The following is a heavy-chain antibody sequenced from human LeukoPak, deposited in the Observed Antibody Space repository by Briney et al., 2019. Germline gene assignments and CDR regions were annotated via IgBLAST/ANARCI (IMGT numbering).Heavy chain of an antibody. J-gene: IGHJ1*01. CDR3: ARGSLGAARELTTVTTKYFQH. V-gene: IGHV3-74*01. CDR1: GFTFTSHW. D-gene: IGHD4-17*01. Sequence: GGSLRLSCAASGFTFTSHWMHWVRQAPGKGLVWVSRINNDGSSTWYADSVQGRFTISRDNAKNTLYMQMNSLRAEDTAVYYCARGSLGAARELTTVTTKYFQHWGQGTLVTVSS. CDR2: INNDGSST.